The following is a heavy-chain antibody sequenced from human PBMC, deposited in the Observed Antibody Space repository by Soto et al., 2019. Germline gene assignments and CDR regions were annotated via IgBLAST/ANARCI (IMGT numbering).Heavy chain of an antibody. CDR3: AKFGMATTKRSPPYYIDY. Sequence: GGSLRLSCAASGFTFSSYAMSWVRQAPGKGLEWVSSISGSGGGTYYADSVKGRFTFSRDDSKNTLYLQMNSLRAEDTAVYYCAKFGMATTKRSPPYYIDYWGQGALVTVSS. J-gene: IGHJ4*02. CDR1: GFTFSSYA. V-gene: IGHV3-23*01. CDR2: ISGSGGGT. D-gene: IGHD1-1*01.